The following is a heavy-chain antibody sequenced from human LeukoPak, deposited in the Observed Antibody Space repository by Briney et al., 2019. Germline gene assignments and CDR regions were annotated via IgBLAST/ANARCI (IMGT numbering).Heavy chain of an antibody. J-gene: IGHJ6*02. CDR1: GFTFSNAW. CDR3: SRMTTVTMGSFYYYGMDV. Sequence: GGSLRLSCAASGFTFSNAWMNWVRQAPGKGLEWVGRIKSKTDGGTTDYAAPVKGRFTISRDDSKNTLYLQMNSLKTEDTAVYYCSRMTTVTMGSFYYYGMDVWGQGTTVIVSS. CDR2: IKSKTDGGTT. V-gene: IGHV3-15*07. D-gene: IGHD4-11*01.